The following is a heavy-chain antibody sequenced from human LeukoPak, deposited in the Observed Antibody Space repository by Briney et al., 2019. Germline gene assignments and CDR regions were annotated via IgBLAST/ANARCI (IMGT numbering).Heavy chain of an antibody. Sequence: PGGSLRLSCAASGFTFSSYAMSWVRQAPGKGLEWVSGISGSGGSTYYADSVKGRFTISRDNAKNSLYLQMNSLRAEDTAVYYCARDSSAGGSSSWYVVYYYYYYMDVWGKGTTVTVSS. V-gene: IGHV3-23*01. CDR3: ARDSSAGGSSSWYVVYYYYYYMDV. J-gene: IGHJ6*03. D-gene: IGHD6-13*01. CDR1: GFTFSSYA. CDR2: ISGSGGST.